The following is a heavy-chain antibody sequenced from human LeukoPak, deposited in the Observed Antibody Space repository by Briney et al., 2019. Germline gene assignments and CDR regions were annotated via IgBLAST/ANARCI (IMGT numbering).Heavy chain of an antibody. V-gene: IGHV5-51*01. Sequence: GESLKVSCKRSGYSFTGYLTGWVRQMPGKGLEWMGIIYPGDSDTRYSPSFQGQVTISADKSISTAYLQWSSLKASETAMYYCARSPDGSGNQYYYYSRLWSTDYWGQGTLVTVSS. D-gene: IGHD3-22*01. CDR2: IYPGDSDT. J-gene: IGHJ4*02. CDR3: ARSPDGSGNQYYYYSRLWSTDY. CDR1: GYSFTGYL.